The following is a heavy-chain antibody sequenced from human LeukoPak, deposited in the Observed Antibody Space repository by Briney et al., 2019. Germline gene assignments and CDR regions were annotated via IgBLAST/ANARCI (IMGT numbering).Heavy chain of an antibody. V-gene: IGHV4-59*08. J-gene: IGHJ4*02. CDR1: GGSIRSYY. D-gene: IGHD5-24*01. Sequence: SETLSLTCTVSGGSIRSYYWSWIRQPPGKGLEWIGYIYDSGSTNYNPSLKSRVTISVDTSKNQFSLNLSSVHAADTAAYYCARHGGGYSFDYWGQGTLVTVSS. CDR2: IYDSGST. CDR3: ARHGGGYSFDY.